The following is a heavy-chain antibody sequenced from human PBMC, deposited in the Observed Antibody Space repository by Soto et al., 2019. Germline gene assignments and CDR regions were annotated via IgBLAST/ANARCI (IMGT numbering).Heavy chain of an antibody. Sequence: QVQLVQSGAEVKKPGSSVKVSCKASGGTFSSYAISWVRQAPGQGLEWMGGIIPIFGTANYAQKFQGRVRITADESTRTAYMELSSLRSEDMAVYYCALPTGSCYSRCWYGMDVWGQGTTVTVSS. CDR3: ALPTGSCYSRCWYGMDV. CDR2: IIPIFGTA. CDR1: GGTFSSYA. J-gene: IGHJ6*02. D-gene: IGHD2-2*01. V-gene: IGHV1-69*01.